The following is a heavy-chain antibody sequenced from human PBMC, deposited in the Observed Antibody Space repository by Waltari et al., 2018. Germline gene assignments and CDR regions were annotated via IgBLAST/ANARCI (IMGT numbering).Heavy chain of an antibody. CDR1: GFPFSSYG. Sequence: QVQLVESGGGVVQPGRSLRLSCAASGFPFSSYGMHWVRQAPGKGLEGVAVIWYDGSNKYYADSVKGRFTISRDNSKNTLYLQMNSLRAEDTAVYYCARDRIAVDYYDGMDVWGQGTTVTVSS. CDR2: IWYDGSNK. J-gene: IGHJ6*02. V-gene: IGHV3-33*01. D-gene: IGHD6-19*01. CDR3: ARDRIAVDYYDGMDV.